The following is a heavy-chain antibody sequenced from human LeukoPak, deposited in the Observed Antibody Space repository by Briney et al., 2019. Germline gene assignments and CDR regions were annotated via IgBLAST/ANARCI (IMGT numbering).Heavy chain of an antibody. J-gene: IGHJ4*02. D-gene: IGHD4-23*01. Sequence: PGGSLRLSCAASGFAVSSNYMTWVRQAPGKGLEWVSVVYSGGSTEYADSVKGRFTISRDNSKNTLYLQMNSLRAEDTAVYYCARDSNGGNSDPFDYWGQGTLVTVSS. CDR3: ARDSNGGNSDPFDY. CDR1: GFAVSSNY. CDR2: VYSGGST. V-gene: IGHV3-53*01.